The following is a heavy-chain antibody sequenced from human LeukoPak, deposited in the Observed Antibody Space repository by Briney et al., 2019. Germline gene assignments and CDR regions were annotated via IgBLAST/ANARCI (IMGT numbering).Heavy chain of an antibody. D-gene: IGHD2-8*01. J-gene: IGHJ5*02. CDR3: AREYVYCTNGVCFNWFDP. Sequence: GASVKVSCKASGYTFTSYGISWARQAPGQGLEWMGWISAYNGNTNYAQKLQGRVTMTTDTSTSTAYMELRSLRSDDTAVYYCAREYVYCTNGVCFNWFDPWGQGTLVTVSS. CDR2: ISAYNGNT. CDR1: GYTFTSYG. V-gene: IGHV1-18*01.